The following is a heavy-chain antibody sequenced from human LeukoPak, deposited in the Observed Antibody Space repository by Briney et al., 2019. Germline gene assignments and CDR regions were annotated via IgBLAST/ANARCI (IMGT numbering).Heavy chain of an antibody. J-gene: IGHJ4*02. Sequence: SETLSLTCSVSVGSISSYYWSWIRQPPGKGLEWIGYIYYTGSTNYNPSLKSRVTISLDTSENQFFLKLSSVTAADTAVYYCATRKGYGGNSRDYWGQGTLVTVSS. CDR2: IYYTGST. CDR3: ATRKGYGGNSRDY. V-gene: IGHV4-59*08. D-gene: IGHD4-23*01. CDR1: VGSISSYY.